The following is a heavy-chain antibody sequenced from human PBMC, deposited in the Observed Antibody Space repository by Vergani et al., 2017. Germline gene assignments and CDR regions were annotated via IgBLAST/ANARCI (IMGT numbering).Heavy chain of an antibody. CDR3: ARDWKRGGSRDMGV. V-gene: IGHV3-7*01. Sequence: EAQLVESGGDLVQPGGSLRLSCVGSGFSFSSYCVSWVRQAPGKGLEWVANIKQDESEKYYGNSVKGRFTISRDNAKNSVFLQMSSLRVEDTAVYYCARDWKRGGSRDMGVWGKGTTVIVSS. J-gene: IGHJ6*03. CDR1: GFSFSSYC. CDR2: IKQDESEK. D-gene: IGHD1-1*01.